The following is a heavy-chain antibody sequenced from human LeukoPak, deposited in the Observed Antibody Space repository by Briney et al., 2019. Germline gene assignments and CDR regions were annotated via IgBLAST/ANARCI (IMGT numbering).Heavy chain of an antibody. CDR1: GGTFSSYA. CDR2: IIPIFGTA. V-gene: IGHV1-69*05. D-gene: IGHD3-9*01. Sequence: SVKVSCKASGGTFSSYAISWVRQAPGQGLEWMGGIIPIFGTANYAQKFQSRVTITTDESTSTAYMELSSLRSEDTAVYYCARGPGGRNYDILTGYLGFDYWGQGTLVTVSS. J-gene: IGHJ4*02. CDR3: ARGPGGRNYDILTGYLGFDY.